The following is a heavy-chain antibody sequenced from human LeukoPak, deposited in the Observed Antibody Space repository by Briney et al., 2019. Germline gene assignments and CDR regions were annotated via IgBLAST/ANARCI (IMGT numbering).Heavy chain of an antibody. CDR1: GFTFRRYD. V-gene: IGHV3-23*01. Sequence: GGSLRLACAASGFTFRRYDMSWVRQAPGKGLEWVSAISGNGDSTYYVDSVKGRFTISRDNSKNTLYLQMNSLRAEDTAVYYCALYCSGGSCYSMGGAFDIWGQGTVVTVSS. D-gene: IGHD2-15*01. CDR3: ALYCSGGSCYSMGGAFDI. J-gene: IGHJ3*02. CDR2: ISGNGDST.